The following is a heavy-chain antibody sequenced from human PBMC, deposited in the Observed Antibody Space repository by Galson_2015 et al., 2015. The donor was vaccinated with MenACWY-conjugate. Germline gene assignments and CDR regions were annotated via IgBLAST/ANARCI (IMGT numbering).Heavy chain of an antibody. CDR1: GDSVSSNIAA. CDR2: TFYRSAWNN. Sequence: CAISGDSVSSNIAAWNWIRLSPSRGLEWLGRTFYRSAWNNEYAVSVRSRISINPDTSKNQFSLQLNSMTPEDTAAYYCARGLGSGYNYYFDYWGQGTLVTVSS. D-gene: IGHD5-12*01. CDR3: ARGLGSGYNYYFDY. V-gene: IGHV6-1*01. J-gene: IGHJ4*02.